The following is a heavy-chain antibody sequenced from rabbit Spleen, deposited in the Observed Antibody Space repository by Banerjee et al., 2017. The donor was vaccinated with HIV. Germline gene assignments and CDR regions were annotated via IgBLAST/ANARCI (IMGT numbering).Heavy chain of an antibody. D-gene: IGHD7-1*01. Sequence: QSLEESGGGLVKPGGTLTLTCTVSGFSFSSDYYMCWVRQAPGRGLEWIACIGAGSGNTYYARWAEGRFTISKTSSTTVTLQMTSLTAADTATYFCARIYTGSLTYDYTINLWGPGPSSPS. CDR2: IGAGSGNT. CDR3: ARIYTGSLTYDYTINL. J-gene: IGHJ4*01. V-gene: IGHV1S40*01. CDR1: GFSFSSDYY.